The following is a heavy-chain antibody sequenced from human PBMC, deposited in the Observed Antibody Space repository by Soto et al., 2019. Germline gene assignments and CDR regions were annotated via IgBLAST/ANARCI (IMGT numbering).Heavy chain of an antibody. CDR1: GFTFGSYW. V-gene: IGHV3-33*08. D-gene: IGHD6-19*01. J-gene: IGHJ4*02. CDR3: AREQDSGSGWNFDY. CDR2: IRYDGSNK. Sequence: GGSLRLSCAATGFTFGSYWMSWVRQAPGKGLEWVAIIRYDGSNKYYADSAKGRFTISRDNSKNTLYLQMNSLRAEDTAVYYCAREQDSGSGWNFDYWGQGTLVTVSS.